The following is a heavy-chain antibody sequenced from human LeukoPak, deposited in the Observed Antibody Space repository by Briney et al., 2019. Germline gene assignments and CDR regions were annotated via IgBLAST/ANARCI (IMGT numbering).Heavy chain of an antibody. V-gene: IGHV1-46*01. J-gene: IGHJ6*02. CDR2: INPSGGST. CDR1: GYSFTSYY. CDR3: ARFRRVGATAYHYFNDMDV. D-gene: IGHD1-26*01. Sequence: GASVKVSCKASGYSFTSYYIYWVRQAPGQGLEWMGIINPSGGSTTSAQKFQGRVTMTRDTSTSTVYMELSSLRSEDTAVYYCARFRRVGATAYHYFNDMDVWGQGTTVTVSS.